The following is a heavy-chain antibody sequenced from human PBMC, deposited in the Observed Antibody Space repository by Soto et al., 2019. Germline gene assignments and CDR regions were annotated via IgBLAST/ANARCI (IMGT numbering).Heavy chain of an antibody. J-gene: IGHJ2*01. CDR3: ARKVSGSTGRPDLWYFDF. Sequence: EVQLLDSGGGLVQPGGSLRLSCAASGFTFSGYALTWVRQAPGKGLEWVSAISGGGGATFYADSVKGRFTISRDNSKNTLYLQKITLRADDTAVYYCARKVSGSTGRPDLWYFDFWGRGTLVTVSS. CDR2: ISGGGGAT. CDR1: GFTFSGYA. D-gene: IGHD3-10*01. V-gene: IGHV3-23*01.